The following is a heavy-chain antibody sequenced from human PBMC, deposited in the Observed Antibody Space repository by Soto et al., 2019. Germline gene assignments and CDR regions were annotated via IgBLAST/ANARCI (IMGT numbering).Heavy chain of an antibody. CDR2: IYHSRTT. D-gene: IGHD1-26*01. CDR1: GDSITGSY. V-gene: IGHV4-59*01. J-gene: IGHJ4*02. CDR3: ARDMPYAAGSLAGCDY. Sequence: QVQLRESGPGLVKPSETLSLTCTVSGDSITGSYWRWIRQPPGKTLEWMGYIYHSRTTTYNPSLKGRVSISVDTSKNPFALRLNSVIAADTAVYYCARDMPYAAGSLAGCDYWGQGILVTVSS.